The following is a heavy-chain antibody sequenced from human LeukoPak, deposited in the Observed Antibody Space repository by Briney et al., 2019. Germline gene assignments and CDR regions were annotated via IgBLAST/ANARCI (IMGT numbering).Heavy chain of an antibody. D-gene: IGHD4-4*01. CDR3: ALGDDYSNYGSPYFDY. V-gene: IGHV6-1*01. CDR1: GDSVSSNSAA. J-gene: IGHJ4*02. CDR2: TYYRSKWYN. Sequence: SQTLSLTCAISGDSVSSNSAAWSWIRQSPSRGLEWLGRTYYRSKWYNDYAVSVKSRITINPDTSKNQFSLQLNSVTPEDTAVYYCALGDDYSNYGSPYFDYWGQGTLVTVSS.